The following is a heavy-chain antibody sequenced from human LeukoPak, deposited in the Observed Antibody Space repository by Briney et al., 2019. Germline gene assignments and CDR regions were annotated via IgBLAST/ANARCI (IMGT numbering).Heavy chain of an antibody. J-gene: IGHJ4*02. CDR2: LNSDGSST. D-gene: IGHD2-8*02. V-gene: IGHV3-74*01. CDR1: GFTLRDFW. CDR3: VRETCTGACYPYYLDY. Sequence: PGGSLRLSCAASGFTLRDFWMHWVRQAPGKGLVWVSRLNSDGSSTSYADSVKGRFTTSRDNAKNTVYLQMNSLRAEDTAVYYCVRETCTGACYPYYLDYWGQGTLVTVSS.